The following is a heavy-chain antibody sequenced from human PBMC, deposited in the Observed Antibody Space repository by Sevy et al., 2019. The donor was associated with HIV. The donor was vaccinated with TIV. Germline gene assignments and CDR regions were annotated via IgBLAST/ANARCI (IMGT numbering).Heavy chain of an antibody. J-gene: IGHJ5*02. D-gene: IGHD6-13*01. V-gene: IGHV1-69*13. CDR2: IIPIFGTA. CDR3: ARSLRIAAAGRGSWFDP. CDR1: GGTFSSYA. Sequence: ASVKVSCKASGGTFSSYAISWVRQAPGQGLEWMGGIIPIFGTANYAQKFQGRVTITADESTSTAYMELSSLRSEETAVDYCARSLRIAAAGRGSWFDPWGQGTLVTVSS.